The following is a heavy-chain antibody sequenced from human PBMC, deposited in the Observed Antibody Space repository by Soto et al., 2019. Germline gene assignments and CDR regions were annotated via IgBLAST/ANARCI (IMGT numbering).Heavy chain of an antibody. D-gene: IGHD4-17*01. CDR3: ARARRYGDYDDY. Sequence: QVQLQESGPGLVKPSETLSLTCTVSGGSISSYYWSWIRQPPGKGLEWIGYIYYSGSTNYNPSLKSRVTISVDTSKNQFSLKLSSVTAADTAVYYCARARRYGDYDDYWGRGTLVTVSS. V-gene: IGHV4-59*01. J-gene: IGHJ4*02. CDR2: IYYSGST. CDR1: GGSISSYY.